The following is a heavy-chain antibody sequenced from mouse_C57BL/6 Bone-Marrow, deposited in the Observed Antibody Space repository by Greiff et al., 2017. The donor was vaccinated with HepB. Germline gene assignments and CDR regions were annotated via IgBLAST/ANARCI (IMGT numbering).Heavy chain of an antibody. CDR3: TTYVYDGYPYYFDY. Sequence: EVQLQQSGAELVRPGASVKLSCTASGFNIKDDYMHWVKQSPEQGLEWIGWIDPENGDTEYASKFQGKASITADTSSNTAYLQLSSLTSEDTAVYYCTTYVYDGYPYYFDYWGQGTTLTVSS. D-gene: IGHD2-3*01. CDR1: GFNIKDDY. V-gene: IGHV14-4*01. CDR2: IDPENGDT. J-gene: IGHJ2*01.